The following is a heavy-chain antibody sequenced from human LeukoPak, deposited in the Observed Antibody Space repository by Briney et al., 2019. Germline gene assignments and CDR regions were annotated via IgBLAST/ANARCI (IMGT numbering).Heavy chain of an antibody. Sequence: GGSLRLSCAASGLSFSKYGVHWVRQAPGKGLEWVAVISHDGSNKYYADSVKGRFTISRDNSKNTLYLQMNSLRAEETAVYYCAGDGHTGMAVYHFDYWGQGALVTVSS. J-gene: IGHJ4*02. V-gene: IGHV3-30*03. CDR1: GLSFSKYG. D-gene: IGHD5-18*01. CDR3: AGDGHTGMAVYHFDY. CDR2: ISHDGSNK.